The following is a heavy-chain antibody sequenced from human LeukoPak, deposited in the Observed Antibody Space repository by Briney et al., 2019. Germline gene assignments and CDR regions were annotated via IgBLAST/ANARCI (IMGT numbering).Heavy chain of an antibody. J-gene: IGHJ3*02. V-gene: IGHV1-2*02. CDR2: INPNSGGT. CDR1: GFTFTGFY. CDR3: ARVRSLKKNAFDI. Sequence: ASVKVSCKASGFTFTGFYMHWVRQAPGQGLEWMGWINPNSGGTNYAQKFQGRVTMTRDTSISTAYLELSRLRSDDTAVYYCARVRSLKKNAFDIWGQGTMVTVSS.